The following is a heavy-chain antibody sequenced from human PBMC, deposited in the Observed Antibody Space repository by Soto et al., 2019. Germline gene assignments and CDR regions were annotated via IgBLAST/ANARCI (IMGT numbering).Heavy chain of an antibody. CDR3: ARDSAAAAGLSFVS. D-gene: IGHD6-13*01. Sequence: ASVKVSCKASGYTFTDYYMHWVRRAPGQGLEWMGWINDNSGATRYSQRFQGRVTLTRDTSISTAYMELSSLRSDDTAVYYCARDSAAAAGLSFVSWGQGTLVTVSS. CDR1: GYTFTDYY. CDR2: INDNSGAT. V-gene: IGHV1-2*02. J-gene: IGHJ4*02.